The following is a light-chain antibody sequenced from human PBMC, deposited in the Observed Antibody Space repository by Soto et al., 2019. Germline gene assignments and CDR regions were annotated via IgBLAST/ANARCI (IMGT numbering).Light chain of an antibody. CDR2: YSS. CDR1: QSVRTN. Sequence: EVMMTQFPDTVSVTPGETVTLSCGASQSVRTNLAWYQQRPGQAPRLLIHYSSTRATDVPARFSGSGSGTDFTLTISSLQPDDFATYYCQQYKTYYRTFGQGTKVDIK. J-gene: IGKJ1*01. V-gene: IGKV3D-15*01. CDR3: QQYKTYYRT.